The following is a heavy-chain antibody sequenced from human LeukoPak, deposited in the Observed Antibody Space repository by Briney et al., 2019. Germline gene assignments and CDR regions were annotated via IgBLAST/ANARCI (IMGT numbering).Heavy chain of an antibody. CDR2: IDPSDSYT. D-gene: IGHD6-19*01. CDR1: GYSFTRYL. CDR3: ARTYSSGWAFFDY. J-gene: IGHJ4*02. V-gene: IGHV5-10-1*01. Sequence: GESLKISCKASGYSFTRYLNSWVRQMPGKGLEWMGRIDPSDSYTNYNPSFQGHVTISADKSITTAYLQWRSLKASDTGIYYCARTYSSGWAFFDYWGQGNMVTVSS.